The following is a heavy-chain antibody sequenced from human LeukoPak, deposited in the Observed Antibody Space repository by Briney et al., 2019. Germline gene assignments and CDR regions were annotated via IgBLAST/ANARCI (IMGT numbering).Heavy chain of an antibody. CDR2: INPSGGST. CDR1: GYTFTSYY. D-gene: IGHD5-24*01. V-gene: IGHV1-46*01. CDR3: ARGAEMATILYYFDY. Sequence: ASVKVSCKASGYTFTSYYMHWVRQAPGQGLEWMGIINPSGGSTSYAQKFQGRVTMTRDTSMSTVYMELSSLRSEDTAVYYCARGAEMATILYYFDYWGQGTLVTVSS. J-gene: IGHJ4*02.